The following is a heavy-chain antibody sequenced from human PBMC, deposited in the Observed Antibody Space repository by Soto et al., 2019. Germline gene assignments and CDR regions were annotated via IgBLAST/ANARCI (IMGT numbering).Heavy chain of an antibody. CDR1: GGSISSYY. CDR3: ARHQLVRGVQGVVWFDP. Sequence: SETLSLTCTVSGGSISSYYWSWIRQPPGKGLEWIGYIYYSGSTNYNPSLKSRVTISVDTSKNQFSLKLSSVTAADTAVYYCARHQLVRGVQGVVWFDPWGQGTLVTVSS. J-gene: IGHJ5*02. V-gene: IGHV4-59*08. D-gene: IGHD3-10*01. CDR2: IYYSGST.